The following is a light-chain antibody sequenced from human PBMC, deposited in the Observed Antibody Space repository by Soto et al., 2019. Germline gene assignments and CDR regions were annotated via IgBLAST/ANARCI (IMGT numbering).Light chain of an antibody. V-gene: IGKV3-15*01. J-gene: IGKJ1*01. Sequence: EIVMTQSPATLSVSPGERATLSCRASQSLNSHLAWYQQKPGQAPRLLIYGASSRATAIPARFSGSGSGTEFTLSISSLHSEDFAVDYCQQYNDWPWTFGQGTKVEIK. CDR1: QSLNSH. CDR2: GAS. CDR3: QQYNDWPWT.